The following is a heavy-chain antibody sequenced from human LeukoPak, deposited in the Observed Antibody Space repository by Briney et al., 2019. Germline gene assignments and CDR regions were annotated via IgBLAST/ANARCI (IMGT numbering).Heavy chain of an antibody. CDR1: GFTFSSYW. J-gene: IGHJ4*02. CDR3: ARDVASWGGYTFAY. D-gene: IGHD5-12*01. CDR2: IKQDGSDR. Sequence: PGGSLRLSCAASGFTFSSYWLSWVGQAPGKGLEWVANIKQDGSDRYYVDSVKGRFTISRDNGKNSLYLQMNSLRIDDTAVYFCARDVASWGGYTFAYWGQGTLVTVSS. V-gene: IGHV3-7*01.